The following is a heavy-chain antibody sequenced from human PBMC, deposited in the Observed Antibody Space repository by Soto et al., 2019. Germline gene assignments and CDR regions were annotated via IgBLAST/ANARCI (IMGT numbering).Heavy chain of an antibody. CDR2: ISAYNGNT. CDR3: ARDGGQRYSSSWSYYYYGMDV. D-gene: IGHD6-13*01. CDR1: GYTFTRYG. J-gene: IGHJ6*02. V-gene: IGHV1-18*01. Sequence: QVQLVQSGAEVKKPGASVKVSCKASGYTFTRYGISWVRQAPGQGLEWMGWISAYNGNTNYAQKLQGRVTMTTDTSTSTAYMELRSLRSDDTAVYYCARDGGQRYSSSWSYYYYGMDVWGQGTTVTVSS.